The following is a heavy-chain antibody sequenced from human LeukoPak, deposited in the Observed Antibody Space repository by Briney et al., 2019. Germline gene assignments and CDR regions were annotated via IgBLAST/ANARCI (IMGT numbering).Heavy chain of an antibody. Sequence: GASVKVSCKASGYTFTSYYMHWVRQAPGQGLEWMGIINPSGGSTSYAQKFQGRVTTTRDTSTSTVYMELSSLRSEDTAVYYCARDQDYYGSGSQGGGYYYYYMDVWGKGTTVTVSS. CDR3: ARDQDYYGSGSQGGGYYYYYMDV. CDR2: INPSGGST. J-gene: IGHJ6*03. CDR1: GYTFTSYY. V-gene: IGHV1-46*01. D-gene: IGHD3-10*01.